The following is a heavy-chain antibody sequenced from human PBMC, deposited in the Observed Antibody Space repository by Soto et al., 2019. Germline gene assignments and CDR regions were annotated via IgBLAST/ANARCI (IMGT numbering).Heavy chain of an antibody. V-gene: IGHV3-9*01. J-gene: IGHJ6*03. CDR3: AKGGGYSPYFYMDV. CDR1: GFTFDDYA. Sequence: GGSLRLSCAASGFTFDDYAMHWVRQAPGVGLEWVSGISWNSGNIFYADSVKGRFTISRDSAKNSLYLQMKSLRADDSALYYCAKGGGYSPYFYMDVWGKGATVTVSS. D-gene: IGHD3-22*01. CDR2: ISWNSGNI.